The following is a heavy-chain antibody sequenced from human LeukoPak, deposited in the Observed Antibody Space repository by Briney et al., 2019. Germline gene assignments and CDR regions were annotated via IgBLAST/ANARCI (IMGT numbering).Heavy chain of an antibody. V-gene: IGHV3-33*01. Sequence: GGSLRLSCAASRFTFSSYGMHWVRQAPGKGLEWVAVIWYDGSNKYYADSVKGRFTISRDNSKNTLYLQMNSLRAEDTAVYYCARDSGSSYFDYWGQGTLVTVSS. J-gene: IGHJ4*02. CDR1: RFTFSSYG. D-gene: IGHD1-26*01. CDR2: IWYDGSNK. CDR3: ARDSGSSYFDY.